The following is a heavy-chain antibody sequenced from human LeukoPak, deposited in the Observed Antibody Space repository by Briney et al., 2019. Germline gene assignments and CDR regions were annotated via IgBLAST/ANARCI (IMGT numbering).Heavy chain of an antibody. V-gene: IGHV3-49*03. CDR2: IRSKAYGGTT. Sequence: PGGSLRLSCTASGFTFGDYGMSWFRQAPGKGLEWVGSIRSKAYGGTTEYAASVKGRFTISRDDSKSIAYLQMNSLKTEDTAVYYCTRPRTAMVPIDAFDIWAQGTMVTVSS. CDR3: TRPRTAMVPIDAFDI. CDR1: GFTFGDYG. J-gene: IGHJ3*02. D-gene: IGHD5-18*01.